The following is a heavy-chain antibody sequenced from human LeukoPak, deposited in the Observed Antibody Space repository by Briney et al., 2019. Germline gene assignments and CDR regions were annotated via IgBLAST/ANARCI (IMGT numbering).Heavy chain of an antibody. D-gene: IGHD6-13*01. CDR2: ISSSGSTI. CDR3: ASETYSSSWYYFDY. Sequence: NSGGSLRLSCAASGFTFDDYGMSWIRQAPGKGLEWVSYISSSGSTIYYADSVKGRFTISRDNAKNSLYLQMNSLRAEDTAVYYCASETYSSSWYYFDYWGQGTLVTVSS. J-gene: IGHJ4*02. V-gene: IGHV3-11*04. CDR1: GFTFDDYG.